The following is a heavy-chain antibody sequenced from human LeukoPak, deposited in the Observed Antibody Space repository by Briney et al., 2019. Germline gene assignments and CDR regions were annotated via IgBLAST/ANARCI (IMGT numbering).Heavy chain of an antibody. CDR2: INHSGST. J-gene: IGHJ4*02. D-gene: IGHD3-22*01. Sequence: KPSETLSLTCAVYGGSFSGYYRSWIRQPPGKGLEWIGEINHSGSTNYNPSLKSRVTISVDTSKNQFSLKLSSVTAADTAVYYCARGPITMIVVDFDYWGQGTLVTVSS. CDR3: ARGPITMIVVDFDY. V-gene: IGHV4-34*01. CDR1: GGSFSGYY.